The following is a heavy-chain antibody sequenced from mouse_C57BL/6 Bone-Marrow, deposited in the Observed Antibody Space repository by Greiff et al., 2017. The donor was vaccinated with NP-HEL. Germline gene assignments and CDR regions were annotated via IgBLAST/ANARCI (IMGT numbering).Heavy chain of an antibody. CDR3: ARKFYYDYGGFAY. CDR2: IYPGDGDT. CDR1: GYAFSSSW. V-gene: IGHV1-82*01. D-gene: IGHD2-4*01. J-gene: IGHJ3*01. Sequence: VKLMESGPELVKPGASVKISCKASGYAFSSSWMNWVKQRPGKGLEWIGRIYPGDGDTNYNGKFKGKATLTADKSSSTAYMQLSSLTSDDSAVYFCARKFYYDYGGFAYWGQGTLVTVSA.